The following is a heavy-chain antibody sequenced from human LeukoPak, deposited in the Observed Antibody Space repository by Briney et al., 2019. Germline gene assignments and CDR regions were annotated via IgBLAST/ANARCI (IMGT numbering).Heavy chain of an antibody. J-gene: IGHJ4*02. Sequence: GGSLRLSCAASRFTFSSYSMNWVRQAPGKGLEWVSSISGSSSYIYYADSVKGRFTISRDNGKNSLYLQMNSLRAEDTAVYYCARDRARADYWGQGTLVTVSS. D-gene: IGHD3-10*01. CDR3: ARDRARADY. V-gene: IGHV3-21*01. CDR2: ISGSSSYI. CDR1: RFTFSSYS.